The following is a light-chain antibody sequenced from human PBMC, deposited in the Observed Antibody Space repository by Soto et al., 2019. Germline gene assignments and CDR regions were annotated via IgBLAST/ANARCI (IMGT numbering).Light chain of an antibody. Sequence: DIQMAHSPSSLSASVGDRFTITFRASQGIGTYLVWYQQKSGKAPTVLIYASSTLQTGVPSRFSGSGSGTDFSLTISSLHPEDVATYYCQQVDSYPRTFGQGTKVDIK. CDR3: QQVDSYPRT. CDR1: QGIGTY. CDR2: ASS. V-gene: IGKV1-9*01. J-gene: IGKJ1*01.